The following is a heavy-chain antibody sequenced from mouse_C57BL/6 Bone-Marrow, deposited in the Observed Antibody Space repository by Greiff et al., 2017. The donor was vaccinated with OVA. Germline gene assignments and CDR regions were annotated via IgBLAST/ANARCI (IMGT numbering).Heavy chain of an antibody. CDR1: GYAFSSYW. J-gene: IGHJ2*01. V-gene: IGHV1-80*01. Sequence: QVQLQQPGAELVKPGASVKISCKASGYAFSSYWMHWVKQRPGKGLEWIGQIYPGDGDTNYNGKFTGKATLTADKSSSTAYMQLSSLTSEDSAVYFCEREEYDGRDFAYWGQGTTLTVSS. CDR2: IYPGDGDT. CDR3: EREEYDGRDFAY. D-gene: IGHD1-1*01.